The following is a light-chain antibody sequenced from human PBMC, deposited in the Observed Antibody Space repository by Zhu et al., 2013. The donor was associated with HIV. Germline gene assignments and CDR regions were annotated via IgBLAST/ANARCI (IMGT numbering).Light chain of an antibody. J-gene: IGKJ2*01. Sequence: DIQMTQSPSTLSASVGDRVTITCQASQDISNCLNWYQQKPGKAPKLLIYDASNLQTGVPSRFSGSGSGTDFTLTMSRLQPEDIGTYYCQQYDTLPYTFGQGTKLEIK. CDR1: QDISNC. CDR3: QQYDTLPYT. CDR2: DAS. V-gene: IGKV1-33*01.